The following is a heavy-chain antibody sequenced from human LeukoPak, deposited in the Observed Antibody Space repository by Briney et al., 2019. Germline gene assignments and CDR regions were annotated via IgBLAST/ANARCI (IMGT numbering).Heavy chain of an antibody. Sequence: PGGSLRLSCAASGFTFSSNYMSWVRQAPGKGLEWVSVIYSGGSTYYADSVKGRFTISRDNSKNTLYLQMNSLRAEDTAVYYCARDLAVAPSYYGMDVWGQGTTVTVSS. J-gene: IGHJ6*02. CDR3: ARDLAVAPSYYGMDV. CDR2: IYSGGST. CDR1: GFTFSSNY. V-gene: IGHV3-53*01. D-gene: IGHD6-19*01.